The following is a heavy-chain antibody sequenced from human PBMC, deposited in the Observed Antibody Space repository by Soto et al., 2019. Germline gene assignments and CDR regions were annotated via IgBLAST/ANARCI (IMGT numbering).Heavy chain of an antibody. V-gene: IGHV4-59*01. CDR1: GGSISSYY. J-gene: IGHJ5*02. D-gene: IGHD6-13*01. CDR3: ARAIAAAGSPRWFDP. Sequence: SETLSLTCTVSGGSISSYYWSWIRQPPGKGLEWIGYIYYSGSTNYNPSLKSRVTISVDTSKNQFSLKLSSVTAADTAVYYCARAIAAAGSPRWFDPWGQGTLVTVSS. CDR2: IYYSGST.